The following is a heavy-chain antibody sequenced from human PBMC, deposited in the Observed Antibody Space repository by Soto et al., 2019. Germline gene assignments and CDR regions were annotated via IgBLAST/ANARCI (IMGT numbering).Heavy chain of an antibody. CDR3: ARDSLGGTLRFLEWLPNYYYGMDV. CDR2: IYYSGST. CDR1: GGSISSGDYY. Sequence: SETLSLTCTVSGGSISSGDYYWSWIRRPPGKGLEWIGYIYYSGSTYYNPSLKSRVTISVDTSKNQFSLKLSSVTAADTAVYYCARDSLGGTLRFLEWLPNYYYGMDVWGQGTTVTVSS. D-gene: IGHD3-3*01. J-gene: IGHJ6*02. V-gene: IGHV4-30-4*01.